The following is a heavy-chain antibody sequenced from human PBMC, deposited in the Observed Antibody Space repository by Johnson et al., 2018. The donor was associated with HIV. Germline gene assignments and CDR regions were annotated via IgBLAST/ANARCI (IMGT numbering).Heavy chain of an antibody. D-gene: IGHD6-19*01. CDR3: AKARSGGPGAFDI. J-gene: IGHJ3*02. CDR1: GFTFDDYG. CDR2: INWNGGRT. V-gene: IGHV3-20*04. Sequence: MLLVESGGGVVRPGGSLRLSCAASGFTFDDYGMSWVRQPPGKGLEWVSGINWNGGRTGYADSVKGLLTISRDNAKNSLYLQMNSLRAEDTAVYCCAKARSGGPGAFDIWGQGTMVTVSS.